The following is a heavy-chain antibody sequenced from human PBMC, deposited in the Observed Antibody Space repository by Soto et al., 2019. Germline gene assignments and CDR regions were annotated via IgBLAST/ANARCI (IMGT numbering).Heavy chain of an antibody. Sequence: LSLTCTVSGGSISSYYWSWIRQPPGKGLEWIGYIYYSGSTNYNPSLKSRVTISVDTSKNQFSLKLSSVTAADTAVYYCARMVVTAIPPYYYYGMDVWGQGTTVTVSS. CDR3: ARMVVTAIPPYYYYGMDV. J-gene: IGHJ6*02. CDR1: GGSISSYY. CDR2: IYYSGST. D-gene: IGHD2-21*02. V-gene: IGHV4-59*01.